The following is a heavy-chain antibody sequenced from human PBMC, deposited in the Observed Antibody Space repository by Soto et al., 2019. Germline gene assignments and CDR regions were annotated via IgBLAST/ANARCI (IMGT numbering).Heavy chain of an antibody. Sequence: ASVKVSCKACGYTFTSYAMHWVRQAPGQRLEWMGWINAGNGNTKYSQKFQGRVTITRDTSASTAYMELSSLRSEDTAVYYCARVGYCSGGSCYSRVAGYWGQGTLVTVSS. CDR3: ARVGYCSGGSCYSRVAGY. CDR2: INAGNGNT. CDR1: GYTFTSYA. J-gene: IGHJ4*02. V-gene: IGHV1-3*01. D-gene: IGHD2-15*01.